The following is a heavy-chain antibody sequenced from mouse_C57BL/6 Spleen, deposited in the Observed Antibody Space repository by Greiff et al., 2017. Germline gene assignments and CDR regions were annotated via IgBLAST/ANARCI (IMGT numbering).Heavy chain of an antibody. V-gene: IGHV5-6*01. CDR2: ISSGGSYT. Sequence: VQLKESGGDLVKPGGSLKLSCAASGFTFSSYGMSWVRQTPDKRLEWVATISSGGSYTYYPDSVKGRFTISRDNAKNTLYLQMSSLKSEDTAMYYCARLDSSGYWGQGTTLTVSS. J-gene: IGHJ2*01. CDR3: ARLDSSGY. CDR1: GFTFSSYG. D-gene: IGHD3-2*02.